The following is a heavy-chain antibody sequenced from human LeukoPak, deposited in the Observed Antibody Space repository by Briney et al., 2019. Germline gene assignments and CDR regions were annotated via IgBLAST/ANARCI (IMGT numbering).Heavy chain of an antibody. D-gene: IGHD3-22*01. CDR2: IYYSGST. V-gene: IGHV4-59*01. CDR3: ARTPYYYDSSGYYLQYFDL. CDR1: GGSISSYY. Sequence: ASETLSLTCTVSGGSISSYYWSWIRQPPGKGLEWIGYIYYSGSTDYNPSLKSRVTISVDTSKNQFSLKLSSVTAADTAVYYCARTPYYYDSSGYYLQYFDLWGRGTLVTVSS. J-gene: IGHJ2*01.